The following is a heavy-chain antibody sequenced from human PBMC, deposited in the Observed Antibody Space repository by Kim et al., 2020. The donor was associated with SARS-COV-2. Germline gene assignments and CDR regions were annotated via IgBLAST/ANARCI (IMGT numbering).Heavy chain of an antibody. D-gene: IGHD1-26*01. J-gene: IGHJ4*02. Sequence: KVQGRVTITADKSTSTAYMELSSLRSEDTAVYYCARDPSGSYDRSYYFDYWGQGTLVTVSS. V-gene: IGHV1-69*04. CDR3: ARDPSGSYDRSYYFDY.